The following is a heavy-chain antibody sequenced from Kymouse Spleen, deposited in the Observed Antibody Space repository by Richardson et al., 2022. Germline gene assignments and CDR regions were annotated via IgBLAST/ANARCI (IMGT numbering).Heavy chain of an antibody. D-gene: IGHD3-10*01. CDR2: ISYDGSNK. J-gene: IGHJ3*02. Sequence: QVQLVESGGGVVQPGRSLRLSCAASGFTFSSYGMHWVRQAPGKGLEWVAVISYDGSNKYYADSVKGRFTISRDNSKNTLYLQMNSLRAEDTAVYYCAKEEYYGSGSYRAFDIWGQGTMVTVSS. V-gene: IGHV3-30*18. CDR1: GFTFSSYG. CDR3: AKEEYYGSGSYRAFDI.